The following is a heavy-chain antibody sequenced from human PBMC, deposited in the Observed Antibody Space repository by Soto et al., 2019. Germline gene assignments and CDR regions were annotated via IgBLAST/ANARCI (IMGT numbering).Heavy chain of an antibody. V-gene: IGHV3-53*01. J-gene: IGHJ4*02. D-gene: IGHD3-10*01. CDR3: ARDLFLQGYYGSGNYYALDY. CDR2: SGSGTTT. CDR1: GFTVSSNY. Sequence: EVQLVESGGGLIQPGGSLRLSCAASGFTVSSNYMSWVRQAPGKGLEWVSSISGSGTTTYYADSVQGRFTISRDNSRHTLYLEMNSLRAEDTAVYYCARDLFLQGYYGSGNYYALDYWGQGTLVPVSS.